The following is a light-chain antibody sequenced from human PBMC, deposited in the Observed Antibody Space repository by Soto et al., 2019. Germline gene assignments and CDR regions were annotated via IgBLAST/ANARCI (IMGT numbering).Light chain of an antibody. CDR1: SSDVGGYNY. V-gene: IGLV2-11*01. CDR2: EVS. Sequence: QSVLTQPASVSGSPGQSITISCTGTSSDVGGYNYVSWYQQHPGKAPKLMIYEVSNRPSGVPDRFSGSKSGNTASLTISGLQAEDEADYYCCSYAGSYTFYVFGTGTKVTVL. J-gene: IGLJ1*01. CDR3: CSYAGSYTFYV.